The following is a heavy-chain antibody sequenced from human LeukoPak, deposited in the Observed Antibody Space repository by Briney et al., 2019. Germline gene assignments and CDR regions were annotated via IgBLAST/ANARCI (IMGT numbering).Heavy chain of an antibody. J-gene: IGHJ3*02. Sequence: PSETLSLTCTVSGGSISSYYWSWIRQPPGKGLEWIGYIYYSGSTNYNPSLKSRVTISVDTSKNQFSLKLSSVTAADTAVYYCARWWRYAFDIWGQGTMVTVSS. CDR1: GGSISSYY. V-gene: IGHV4-59*01. CDR2: IYYSGST. CDR3: ARWWRYAFDI. D-gene: IGHD2-15*01.